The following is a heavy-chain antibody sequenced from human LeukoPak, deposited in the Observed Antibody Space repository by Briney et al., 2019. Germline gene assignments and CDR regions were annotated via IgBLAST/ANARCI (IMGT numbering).Heavy chain of an antibody. Sequence: GGSLRLSCAASVFTFSSYAMSLVRQAPGKGLEWVSAISGSGGSTYYADSVKGRFTISRDNSKNTLYLQMNSLRAEDTAVYYCAKVGYYDFWSGYYKGYYFDYWGQGTLVTVSS. CDR2: ISGSGGST. J-gene: IGHJ4*02. CDR3: AKVGYYDFWSGYYKGYYFDY. CDR1: VFTFSSYA. D-gene: IGHD3-3*01. V-gene: IGHV3-23*01.